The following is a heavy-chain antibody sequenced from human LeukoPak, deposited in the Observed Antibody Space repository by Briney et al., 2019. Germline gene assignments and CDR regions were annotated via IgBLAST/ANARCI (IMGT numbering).Heavy chain of an antibody. D-gene: IGHD2-15*01. J-gene: IGHJ4*02. CDR1: GFTFSSYA. V-gene: IGHV3-23*01. CDR3: AKPYCSGGSCYRPPFDY. Sequence: PGASLRLSCAASGFTFSSYAMSWVRQAPGKGLEWVSAISGSGGSTYYADSVKGRFTISRGNSKNTLYLQMNSLRAEDTAVYYCAKPYCSGGSCYRPPFDYWGQGTLVTVSS. CDR2: ISGSGGST.